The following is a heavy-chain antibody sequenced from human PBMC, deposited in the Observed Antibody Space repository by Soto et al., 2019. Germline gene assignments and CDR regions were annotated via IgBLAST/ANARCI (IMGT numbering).Heavy chain of an antibody. CDR2: ISYDGSNK. D-gene: IGHD6-19*01. V-gene: IGHV3-30-3*01. Sequence: QVQLVESGGGVVPPGRSLRLSCAASGFTFSSYAMHWVRQAPGKGLEWVAVISYDGSNKYYADSVKGRFTISRDNSKNTLYLQMNSLRAEDTAVYYCARDLPGIAVAGSNSNAFDIWGQGTMVTVSS. CDR1: GFTFSSYA. CDR3: ARDLPGIAVAGSNSNAFDI. J-gene: IGHJ3*02.